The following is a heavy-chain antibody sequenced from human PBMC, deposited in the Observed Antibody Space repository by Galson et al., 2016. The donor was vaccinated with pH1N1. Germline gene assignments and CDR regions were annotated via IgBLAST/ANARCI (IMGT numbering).Heavy chain of an antibody. CDR3: ASRRMLESSGGDCYLDS. D-gene: IGHD2-21*02. Sequence: SVKVSCKASGYTFTTYGIDWVRQAPGQGLEWMGWISTYTGNANYAQKFQGRLTLTTDPFTNIAYMDLGSLTSDDTAIYFCASRRMLESSGGDCYLDSWGQGTPGTVSS. CDR2: ISTYTGNA. J-gene: IGHJ4*02. V-gene: IGHV1-18*01. CDR1: GYTFTTYG.